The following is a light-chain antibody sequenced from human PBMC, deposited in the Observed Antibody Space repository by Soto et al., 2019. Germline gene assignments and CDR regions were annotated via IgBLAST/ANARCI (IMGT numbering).Light chain of an antibody. Sequence: DIVLTQTPLSSPVTLGQPASISCRSSQSLLHSDGETYLSWLQQRPGQPTSLLIYKISNRFSGVQDRFSGSGAGTDFTLNISRVAAADVGLYYCLQATKYPPYTFGQGTKLEIK. CDR2: KIS. CDR3: LQATKYPPYT. V-gene: IGKV2-24*01. CDR1: QSLLHSDGETY. J-gene: IGKJ2*01.